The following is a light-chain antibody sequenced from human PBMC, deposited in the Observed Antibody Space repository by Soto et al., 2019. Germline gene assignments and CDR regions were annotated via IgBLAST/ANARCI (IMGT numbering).Light chain of an antibody. J-gene: IGKJ2*01. CDR2: GAS. CDR3: QQYGSSRFMYT. CDR1: QSVSSSY. Sequence: EIVLTQSPGTLSLSPGERATLSCRASQSVSSSYLAWYQQKPGQAPRLLIYGASSRATGIPDRFSGSGSGTDFTLTISRLEPEDFAVYYCQQYGSSRFMYTFGHGTKLEIK. V-gene: IGKV3-20*01.